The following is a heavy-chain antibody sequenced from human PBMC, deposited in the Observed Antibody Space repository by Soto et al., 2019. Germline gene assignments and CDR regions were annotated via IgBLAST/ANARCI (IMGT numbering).Heavy chain of an antibody. CDR1: GFTFSDYE. V-gene: IGHV3-48*03. D-gene: IGHD1-26*01. Sequence: SGGSLRLSCAASGFTFSDYEMNWVRQAPGKGLEWVSYISSSGDTRYYADSVKGRVTISRDNAKNSLCWQMSSLRDEDTAVHYCARGARSYSGSLRQLDYWGQGSLVTVAS. CDR2: ISSSGDTR. J-gene: IGHJ4*02. CDR3: ARGARSYSGSLRQLDY.